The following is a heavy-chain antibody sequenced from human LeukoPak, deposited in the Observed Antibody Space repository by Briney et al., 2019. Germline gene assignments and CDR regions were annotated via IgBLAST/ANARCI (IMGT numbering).Heavy chain of an antibody. Sequence: ASVKVSCKASGGTFSSYAISWVRQAPGQGLEWMGGIIPIFGTANYAQKFQGRVTITTDESTSTAYMELSSLRSGDTAVYYCARVGGGDRIFNAFDIWGQGTMVTVSS. CDR3: ARVGGGDRIFNAFDI. V-gene: IGHV1-69*05. D-gene: IGHD2-21*02. J-gene: IGHJ3*02. CDR1: GGTFSSYA. CDR2: IIPIFGTA.